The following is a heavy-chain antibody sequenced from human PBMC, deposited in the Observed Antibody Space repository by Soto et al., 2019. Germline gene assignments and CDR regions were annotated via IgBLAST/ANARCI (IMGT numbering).Heavy chain of an antibody. CDR3: ARHAPDFDWLSQFDY. Sequence: QMQLQESGPGLVKPSETLSLTCTVSGGSISSYYWCWIRQTPGKGLEWIGYIFYFGSTNYNPSLKSRVTLSIDTSKNQLSLKLSSVPAADTAVYYCARHAPDFDWLSQFDYCGQGTLVTVSS. V-gene: IGHV4-59*08. CDR2: IFYFGST. D-gene: IGHD3-9*01. CDR1: GGSISSYY. J-gene: IGHJ4*02.